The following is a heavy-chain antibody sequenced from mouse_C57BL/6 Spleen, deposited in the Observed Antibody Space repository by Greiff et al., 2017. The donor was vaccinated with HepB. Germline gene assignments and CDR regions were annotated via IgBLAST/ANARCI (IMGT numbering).Heavy chain of an antibody. CDR3: ARGYYSNYDYAMDY. V-gene: IGHV1-82*01. CDR1: GYAFSSSW. Sequence: VKLVESGPELVKPGASVKISCKASGYAFSSSWMNWVKQRPGKGLEWIGRIYPGDGDTNYNGKFKGKATLTADKSSSTAYMQLSSLTSEDSAVYFCARGYYSNYDYAMDYWGQGTSVTVSS. D-gene: IGHD2-5*01. CDR2: IYPGDGDT. J-gene: IGHJ4*01.